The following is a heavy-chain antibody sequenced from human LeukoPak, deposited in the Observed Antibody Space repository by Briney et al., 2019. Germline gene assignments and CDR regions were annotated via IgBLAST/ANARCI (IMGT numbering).Heavy chain of an antibody. CDR3: VIGGRMTAVTKTFDY. Sequence: GGSLRLSCAASGFTFSSYAMHWVRQAPGKGLEWVAVISYDGSNKYYADSAKGRFTISRDNSNNAVYLQMNSLRGEDAAVYYCVIGGRMTAVTKTFDYWGQGTLVTVSS. V-gene: IGHV3-30*04. CDR1: GFTFSSYA. CDR2: ISYDGSNK. D-gene: IGHD4-17*01. J-gene: IGHJ4*02.